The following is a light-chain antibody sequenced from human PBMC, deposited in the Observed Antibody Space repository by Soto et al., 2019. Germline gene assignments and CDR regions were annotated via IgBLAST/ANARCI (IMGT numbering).Light chain of an antibody. Sequence: AIQLTQSPSSLSASVGDSVTITCRASQGISSALAWYQQTPGRAPKLLIYDASTLESGVPSRFSGSRSGTEFTLTISSLQPDDFATYYCQQYNSYPYTFGQGTKLEIK. CDR2: DAS. CDR3: QQYNSYPYT. V-gene: IGKV1-13*02. J-gene: IGKJ2*01. CDR1: QGISSA.